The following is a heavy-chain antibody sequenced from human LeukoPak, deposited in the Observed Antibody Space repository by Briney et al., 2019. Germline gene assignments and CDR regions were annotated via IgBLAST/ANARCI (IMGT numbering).Heavy chain of an antibody. J-gene: IGHJ4*02. CDR3: ARYYSSGWYVGFDY. Sequence: APVKVSCKASGYTFTGYYMHWVRQAPGQGLEWMGWINPNSGGTNYAQKFQGRVTMTRDTPISTAYMELSRLRSDDTAVYYCARYYSSGWYVGFDYWGQGTLVTVSS. D-gene: IGHD6-19*01. CDR1: GYTFTGYY. V-gene: IGHV1-2*02. CDR2: INPNSGGT.